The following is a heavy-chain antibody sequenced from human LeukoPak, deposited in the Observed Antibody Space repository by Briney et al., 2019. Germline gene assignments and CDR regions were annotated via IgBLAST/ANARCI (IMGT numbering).Heavy chain of an antibody. D-gene: IGHD3-16*01. CDR3: ARERGGYAFDY. V-gene: IGHV3-30-3*01. Sequence: GGSLRLSCAASGFTFSSYAMHWVRQAPGKGLEWVAVISYDGSNKYYADSVKGRFTISRDNSKNTLYLQMNSLRAEDTAVYYCARERGGYAFDYWGQGTLVTVPS. CDR2: ISYDGSNK. CDR1: GFTFSSYA. J-gene: IGHJ4*02.